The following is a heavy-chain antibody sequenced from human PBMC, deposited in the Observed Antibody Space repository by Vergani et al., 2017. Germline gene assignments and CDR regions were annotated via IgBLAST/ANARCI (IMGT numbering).Heavy chain of an antibody. J-gene: IGHJ3*02. D-gene: IGHD3-3*01. CDR1: GGSISSSSYY. CDR3: AREKNVLRFLEWLPRAFDI. V-gene: IGHV4-39*02. CDR2: IYYSGST. Sequence: QLQLQESGPGVVKPSETLSLTCTVSGGSISSSSYYWGWIRQPPGKGLEWIGSIYYSGSTYYNPSLKSRVTIFLDASKNHFSLKLSTVTAADTAVYYCAREKNVLRFLEWLPRAFDIWGQGTMVTVSS.